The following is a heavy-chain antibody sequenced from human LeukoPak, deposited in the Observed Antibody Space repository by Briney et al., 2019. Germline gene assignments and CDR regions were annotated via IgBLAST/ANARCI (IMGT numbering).Heavy chain of an antibody. CDR3: AKETETRGYFDY. D-gene: IGHD3-10*01. J-gene: IGHJ4*02. CDR1: GFTFDNFA. CDR2: ISATAGNI. V-gene: IGHV3-23*01. Sequence: GGSLRLFCAASGFTFDNFAMNWVRRAPGKALEWVSSISATAGNIYYADSVEGRFTLSRNNSKSTLYLEMNSLRVEDTAIYYCAKETETRGYFDYWGQGTLVTVSS.